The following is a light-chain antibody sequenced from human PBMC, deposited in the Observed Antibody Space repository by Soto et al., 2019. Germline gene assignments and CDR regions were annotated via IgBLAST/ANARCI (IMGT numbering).Light chain of an antibody. CDR2: NVS. CDR3: TSSTTDSLYV. J-gene: IGLJ1*01. V-gene: IGLV2-14*01. Sequence: QSALPQAASVSGAPGQSITISCTGTSSDVVGSNYVSLYQQFPGKVPKLLISNVSHRPSGVSSRFSGSKSGNTASLTISGLQAEDDADYFCTSSTTDSLYVFGTGTKLPVL. CDR1: SSDVVGSNY.